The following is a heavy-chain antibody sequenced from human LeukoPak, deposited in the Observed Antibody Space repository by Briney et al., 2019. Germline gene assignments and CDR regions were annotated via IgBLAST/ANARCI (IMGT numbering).Heavy chain of an antibody. J-gene: IGHJ6*02. CDR1: GGSIKSFY. V-gene: IGHV4-4*07. CDR2: VFSRGTA. CDR3: ARGRYDNLTGHLARLDV. D-gene: IGHD3-9*01. Sequence: SETLSLTCTVSGGSIKSFYWSWIRQPAGKGLEWVGRVFSRGTANYNPSLKSRVTVSLDTSKNQFSLKLSSVTAADTAVYYCARGRYDNLTGHLARLDVWGQGTTVIVSS.